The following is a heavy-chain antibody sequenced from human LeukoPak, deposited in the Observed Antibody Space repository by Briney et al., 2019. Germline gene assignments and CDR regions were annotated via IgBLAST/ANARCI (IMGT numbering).Heavy chain of an antibody. V-gene: IGHV3-30-3*01. J-gene: IGHJ4*02. D-gene: IGHD2-21*02. CDR2: ISYDGTNK. CDR3: ARSSYCGGDCYTGQFDY. Sequence: GGSLRLSCAASGFTFSRYAMSWVRQAPGKGLEWVAVISYDGTNKYYADCVKGRFSIPRDNSKKTVYLQMNSLRPEDTAVYYCARSSYCGGDCYTGQFDYWGQGTLVTVSS. CDR1: GFTFSRYA.